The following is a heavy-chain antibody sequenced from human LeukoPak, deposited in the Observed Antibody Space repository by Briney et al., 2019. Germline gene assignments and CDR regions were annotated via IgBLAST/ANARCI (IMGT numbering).Heavy chain of an antibody. CDR3: ARDSEYCSSTSCPMEGYYYYMDV. Sequence: SVKVSCKASGGTFSSYAISWVRQAPGQGLEWMGGIIPIFGTANYTQKFQGRVTITTDESTSTAYMELSSLRSEDTAVYYCARDSEYCSSTSCPMEGYYYYMDVWGKGTTVTVSS. CDR1: GGTFSSYA. D-gene: IGHD2-2*01. J-gene: IGHJ6*03. V-gene: IGHV1-69*05. CDR2: IIPIFGTA.